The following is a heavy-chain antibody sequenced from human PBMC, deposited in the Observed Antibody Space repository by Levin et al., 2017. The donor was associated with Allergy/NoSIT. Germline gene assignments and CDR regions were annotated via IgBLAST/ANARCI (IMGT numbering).Heavy chain of an antibody. CDR2: MSGDGGTT. CDR1: GFTFRSHA. CDR3: AKDLMSCSGGSCYSAPDY. D-gene: IGHD2-15*01. V-gene: IGHV3-23*01. J-gene: IGHJ4*02. Sequence: SGESLKISCAASGFTFRSHAMNWVRQVPGKGLEWVSSMSGDGGTTNYVDSVRGRFTISRDKTNNTLYLQMNSLRVEDTAIYYCAKDLMSCSGGSCYSAPDYWGQGTLVTVSS.